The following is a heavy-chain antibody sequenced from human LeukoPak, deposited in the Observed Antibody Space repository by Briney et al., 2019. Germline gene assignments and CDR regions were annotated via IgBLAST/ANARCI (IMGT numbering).Heavy chain of an antibody. V-gene: IGHV3-21*01. J-gene: IGHJ4*02. Sequence: GGSLRLSCAASGFTFSSYSMNWVRQAPGKGLEWVSSISSSSSYIYYADSVKGRFTISRDNAKNSLYLQMNSLRAEDTAVYYCAKDYYYYDSSGPVDYWGQGTLVTVSS. CDR3: AKDYYYYDSSGPVDY. CDR2: ISSSSSYI. CDR1: GFTFSSYS. D-gene: IGHD3-22*01.